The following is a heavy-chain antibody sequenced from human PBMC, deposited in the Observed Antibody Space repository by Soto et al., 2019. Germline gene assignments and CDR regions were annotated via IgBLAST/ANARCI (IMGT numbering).Heavy chain of an antibody. CDR2: ISGSGGST. Sequence: PGGSLRLSCAASGFTFSSYAMSWVRQAPEKGLEWVSAISGSGGSTYYAESVKGRFTISRDNSKNTLYLQMNSLRAEDTAVYYCANAPAPYSGYEGGWFDPWGQGTLVTVSS. D-gene: IGHD5-12*01. J-gene: IGHJ5*02. CDR3: ANAPAPYSGYEGGWFDP. CDR1: GFTFSSYA. V-gene: IGHV3-23*01.